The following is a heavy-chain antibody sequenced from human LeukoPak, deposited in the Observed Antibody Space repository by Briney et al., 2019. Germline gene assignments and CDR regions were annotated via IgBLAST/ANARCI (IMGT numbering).Heavy chain of an antibody. Sequence: SETLSLTCTVSGGSISSSSYYWGWIRQPPGKGLEWIGSIYYSGSTYYNPSLKSRVTISVDTSKNQFSLKLSSVTAADTAVYYCARTAFGVVTNFDYWGQGTLVTVSS. CDR3: ARTAFGVVTNFDY. V-gene: IGHV4-39*07. CDR1: GGSISSSSYY. D-gene: IGHD3-3*01. J-gene: IGHJ4*02. CDR2: IYYSGST.